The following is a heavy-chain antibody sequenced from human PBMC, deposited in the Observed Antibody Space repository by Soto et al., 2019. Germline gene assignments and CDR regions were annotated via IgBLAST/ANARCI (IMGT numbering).Heavy chain of an antibody. CDR3: AGADYSDSTGYFGVGAFVI. CDR1: GFTFSSYE. J-gene: IGHJ3*02. CDR2: ISSSGSTI. V-gene: IGHV3-48*03. D-gene: IGHD3-22*01. Sequence: EVQLVESGGGLVQPGGSLRLSCAASGFTFSSYEMNWVRQAPGKGLEWVSYISSSGSTIYYADSVKGRFTISRDNAKNSFYLHMNRMRGEDTAVYYCAGADYSDSTGYFGVGAFVIWRQGIMVTVS.